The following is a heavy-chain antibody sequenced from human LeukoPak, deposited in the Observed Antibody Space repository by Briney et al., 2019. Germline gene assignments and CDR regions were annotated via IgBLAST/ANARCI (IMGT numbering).Heavy chain of an antibody. CDR2: IYWNGGST. J-gene: IGHJ3*02. V-gene: IGHV3-20*04. Sequence: GGSLRLSCAASGFTFDDYDMSWVRQAPGKGLEWVSGIYWNGGSTVYADSVKGRFTISRDNAKNSLYLQMNSLRAEDTALYYCAIVRARLLQVGSDAFDIWGHGTMVTVAS. D-gene: IGHD5-24*01. CDR1: GFTFDDYD. CDR3: AIVRARLLQVGSDAFDI.